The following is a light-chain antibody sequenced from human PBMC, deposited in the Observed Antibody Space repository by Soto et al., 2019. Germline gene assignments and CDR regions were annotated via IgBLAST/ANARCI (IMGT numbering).Light chain of an antibody. CDR2: AAS. CDR3: QQLKKYPLS. CDR1: QDISSY. V-gene: IGKV1-9*01. J-gene: IGKJ4*01. Sequence: IQLTQSPSSLSASIGDRVTITCRASQDISSYLAWYRQKAGKAPELLIEAASTLQSGVPSRFSGSGSGTDFALTISSLQPEDFATYYCQQLKKYPLSVGGGTKVDIK.